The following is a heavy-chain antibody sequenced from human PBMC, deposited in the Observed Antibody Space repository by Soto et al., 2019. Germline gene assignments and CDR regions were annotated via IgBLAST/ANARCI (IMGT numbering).Heavy chain of an antibody. Sequence: EVQLVESGGGLVQPGGSLRLSCAASGFTFTSYSMNWVRQAPGKGLEWVSYISSSTTIIYYADSVKGRFTISRDNARNSLYLQINSLRAEDTAVYYCARRGLFESGGIDYWGPGTLVTVSS. D-gene: IGHD3-10*01. V-gene: IGHV3-48*01. J-gene: IGHJ4*02. CDR2: ISSSTTII. CDR1: GFTFTSYS. CDR3: ARRGLFESGGIDY.